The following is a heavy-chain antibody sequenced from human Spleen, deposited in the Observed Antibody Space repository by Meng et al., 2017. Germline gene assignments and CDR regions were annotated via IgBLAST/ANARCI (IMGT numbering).Heavy chain of an antibody. CDR1: GFTFSHYA. CDR2: ISGGGGST. V-gene: IGHV3-23*01. Sequence: GESLKISCAASGFTFSHYAMSWVRQAPGKGLEWVSTISGGGGSTYYADSVKGRFTISRDNSRNTLYLQMNSLRVEDTAVYSCAKTRGYDSSGPLDYWGQGTLVTVYS. J-gene: IGHJ4*02. D-gene: IGHD3-22*01. CDR3: AKTRGYDSSGPLDY.